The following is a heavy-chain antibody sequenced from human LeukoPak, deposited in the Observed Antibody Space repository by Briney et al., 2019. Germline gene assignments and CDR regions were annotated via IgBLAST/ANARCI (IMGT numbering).Heavy chain of an antibody. CDR2: ITPDSGVT. V-gene: IGHV1-2*02. J-gene: IGHJ4*02. CDR3: ARDRPGYSYGYQGRVLDY. D-gene: IGHD5-18*01. CDR1: GYTFTDYY. Sequence: APVKVSCKASGYTFTDYYLHWVRQAPGQGLEWMGWITPDSGVTKYAEKFQGRVTMTRDTSISTAYMELSRLRSDDTAVYYCARDRPGYSYGYQGRVLDYWGQGTLVTVSS.